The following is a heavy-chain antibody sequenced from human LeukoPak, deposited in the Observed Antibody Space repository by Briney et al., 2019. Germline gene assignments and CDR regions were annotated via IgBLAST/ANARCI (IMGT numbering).Heavy chain of an antibody. V-gene: IGHV3-74*01. CDR1: GFTFSSYW. CDR3: ATYRQVLLPFES. D-gene: IGHD2-8*02. Sequence: GGSLRLSCAASGFTFSSYWMHWVRQAPGKGLVWVSRINSDGSTTNYADSVKGRFTISRDNAKNTLYLQMNSLRADDTAVYYCATYRQVLLPFESWGQGTLVTVSS. CDR2: INSDGSTT. J-gene: IGHJ4*02.